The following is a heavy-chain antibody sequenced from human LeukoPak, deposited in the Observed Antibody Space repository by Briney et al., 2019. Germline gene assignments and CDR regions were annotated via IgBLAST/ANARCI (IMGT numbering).Heavy chain of an antibody. V-gene: IGHV4-59*01. J-gene: IGHJ3*02. Sequence: SETLSLTCTVSGGPISGYYWSWIRQPPGKGLEWIGYISYSGSTNYNPSLKSRVTISVDTSNNQFSLKLTSVTAADTAVYYCASQGGSYAYVFDIWGQGTMVTVSS. D-gene: IGHD1-26*01. CDR2: ISYSGST. CDR3: ASQGGSYAYVFDI. CDR1: GGPISGYY.